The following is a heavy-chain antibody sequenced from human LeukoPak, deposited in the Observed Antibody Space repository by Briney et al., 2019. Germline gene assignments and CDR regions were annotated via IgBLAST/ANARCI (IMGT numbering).Heavy chain of an antibody. D-gene: IGHD3-10*01. V-gene: IGHV3-30*04. CDR2: ISYDGSNK. CDR1: GFTFSNYA. J-gene: IGHJ5*02. CDR3: ARVPAPTKYGSGSYYFGGTGKNWFDP. Sequence: RPGGSLRLSCAASGFTFSNYAMRWVRQAPGKGLEWVAVISYDGSNKYYADSVKGRFTISRDNSKNTLYLQMNSLRAEDTAVYYCARVPAPTKYGSGSYYFGGTGKNWFDPWGQGTLVTVSS.